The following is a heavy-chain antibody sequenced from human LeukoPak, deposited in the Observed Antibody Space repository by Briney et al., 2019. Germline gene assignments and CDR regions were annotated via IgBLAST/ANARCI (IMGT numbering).Heavy chain of an antibody. Sequence: GGSLRLSSAPSGFTFSSYATSWVRQAPGKGLEWVSAISGSGGSTYYADSVKGRFTISRDNSKNTLYLQMNSLRAEDTAVYYCPKDRSISMVRGLQWLTAFYIWGQGTMVTVSS. D-gene: IGHD3-10*01. V-gene: IGHV3-23*01. CDR1: GFTFSSYA. CDR2: ISGSGGST. CDR3: PKDRSISMVRGLQWLTAFYI. J-gene: IGHJ3*02.